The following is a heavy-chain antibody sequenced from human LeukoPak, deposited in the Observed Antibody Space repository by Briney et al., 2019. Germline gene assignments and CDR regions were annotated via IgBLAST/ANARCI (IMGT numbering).Heavy chain of an antibody. V-gene: IGHV4-34*01. D-gene: IGHD3-10*01. CDR3: ARGQPAMVYSAIRITMVQGESFDY. J-gene: IGHJ4*02. CDR2: INHSGST. Sequence: PSETLSLTCAVYGGSFSGYYWSWIRQPPGKGLEWIGEINHSGSTNYNPSLKSRVTISVDTSKNQFSLKLSSVTAADTAVYYCARGQPAMVYSAIRITMVQGESFDYWGQGTLVTVSS. CDR1: GGSFSGYY.